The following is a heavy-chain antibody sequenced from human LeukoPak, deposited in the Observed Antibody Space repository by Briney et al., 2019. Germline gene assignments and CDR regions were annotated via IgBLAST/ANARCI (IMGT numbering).Heavy chain of an antibody. CDR3: AKGSVAVAGTLLIDY. CDR1: GFTFSSYG. V-gene: IGHV3-30*18. D-gene: IGHD6-19*01. Sequence: GGSLRLSCAASGFTFSSYGMHWVRQAPGKGLEWVAVISYDGSNKYYADSVKGRFTISRDNSKNTLYLQMNSLRAEDTAVYYCAKGSVAVAGTLLIDYWGQGTLVTVSS. CDR2: ISYDGSNK. J-gene: IGHJ4*02.